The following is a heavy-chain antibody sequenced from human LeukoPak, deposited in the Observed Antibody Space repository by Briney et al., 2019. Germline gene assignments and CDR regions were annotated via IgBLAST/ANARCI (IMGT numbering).Heavy chain of an antibody. CDR1: GYTFTSYD. D-gene: IGHD3-22*01. CDR3: ATDGPFYYDSSGGGLT. J-gene: IGHJ3*01. CDR2: ISPVSGAA. V-gene: IGHV1-69*05. Sequence: ASVKVSCKASGYTFTSYDINWVRQATGQGLEWMGTISPVSGAANYAQRLQGRVTITTDESTSTTYIQLSSLRSEDTAVYYCATDGPFYYDSSGGGLTWGQGTMVTVSS.